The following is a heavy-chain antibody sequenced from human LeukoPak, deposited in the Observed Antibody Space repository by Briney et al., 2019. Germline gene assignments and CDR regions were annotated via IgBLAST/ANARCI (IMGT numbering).Heavy chain of an antibody. CDR2: IIPILGIA. CDR1: GGTFSSYT. CDR3: AREAVVPAAIVGPFDY. J-gene: IGHJ4*02. D-gene: IGHD2-2*01. Sequence: SVKVSCKASGGTFSSYTISWVRQAPGQGLEWMGRIIPILGIANYAQKFPGRVTITADKSTSTAYMELSSLRSEDTAVYYCAREAVVPAAIVGPFDYWGQGTLVTVSS. V-gene: IGHV1-69*04.